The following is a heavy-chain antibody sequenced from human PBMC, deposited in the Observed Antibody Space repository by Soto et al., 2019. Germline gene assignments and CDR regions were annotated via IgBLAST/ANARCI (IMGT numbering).Heavy chain of an antibody. D-gene: IGHD6-6*01. CDR2: IIPILGIA. Sequence: GASVKVSCTASGGTFSSYTISWVRQAPGQGLEWMGRIIPILGIANYAQKFQGRVTITADKSTSTAYMELSSLRSEDTAVYYCAILLSTARPPNYYYYYYMDVWGKGTTVTVSS. V-gene: IGHV1-69*02. J-gene: IGHJ6*03. CDR1: GGTFSSYT. CDR3: AILLSTARPPNYYYYYYMDV.